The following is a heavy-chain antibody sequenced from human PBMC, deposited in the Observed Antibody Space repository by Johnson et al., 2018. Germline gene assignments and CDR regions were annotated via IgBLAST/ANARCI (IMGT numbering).Heavy chain of an antibody. D-gene: IGHD3-10*01. V-gene: IGHV3-21*01. J-gene: IGHJ6*02. CDR3: ARTRGGSAAFGMDV. CDR1: GFSVSRDY. CDR2: ISNSGSDI. Sequence: VQLVQSGGGLVQPGGSRRLSCAASGFSVSRDYMSWVRQAPGKALEWVSSISNSGSDIYYADPVKGRFTISRDNAKNSLYLQMNSRRADDTAVYYCARTRGGSAAFGMDVWGQGTTVTVSS.